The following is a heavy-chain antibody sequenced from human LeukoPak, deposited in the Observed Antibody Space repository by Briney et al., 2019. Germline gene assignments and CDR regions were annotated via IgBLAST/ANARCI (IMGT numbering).Heavy chain of an antibody. J-gene: IGHJ4*02. V-gene: IGHV3-15*01. CDR3: TTVTVCTGSSCPGAFDH. D-gene: IGHD2-8*02. CDR2: IKDKFYSETT. CDR1: EITFSDTW. Sequence: GGSLRLSCAASEITFSDTWMNWVRQAPGKGLEWVGRIKDKFYSETTDYAAPVKGRFIISRDDSKRTVYLQMNSLKADDTAVYFCTTVTVCTGSSCPGAFDHWGQGTVVIVSS.